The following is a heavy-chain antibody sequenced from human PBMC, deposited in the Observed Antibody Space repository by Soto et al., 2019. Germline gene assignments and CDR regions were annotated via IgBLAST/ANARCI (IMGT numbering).Heavy chain of an antibody. Sequence: GGSLRLSCAASGITFTNYALSWVRQAPGKGLEWVAVIWYDGSNKYYADSVKGRFTISRDNSKNTLYLQMNSLRAEDTAVYYCASGPYGPWGQGTLVTSPQ. CDR1: GITFTNYA. V-gene: IGHV3-33*08. J-gene: IGHJ5*02. CDR2: IWYDGSNK. D-gene: IGHD4-17*01. CDR3: ASGPYGP.